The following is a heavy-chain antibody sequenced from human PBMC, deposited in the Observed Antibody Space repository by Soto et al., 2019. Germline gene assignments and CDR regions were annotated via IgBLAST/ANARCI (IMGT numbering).Heavy chain of an antibody. CDR1: GFSLTTVGVG. J-gene: IGHJ6*01. CDR2: IYWDDDK. CDR3: AHRRAFIGVVYGMDV. D-gene: IGHD3-3*01. Sequence: QITLKESGPTLVKPTQTLTLTCAFSGFSLTTVGVGVGWIRQPPGKALEWLALIYWDDDKRYSPSLKTRLSITKATSKNQVVLMMTNMDPVDTGTYYCAHRRAFIGVVYGMDVW. V-gene: IGHV2-5*02.